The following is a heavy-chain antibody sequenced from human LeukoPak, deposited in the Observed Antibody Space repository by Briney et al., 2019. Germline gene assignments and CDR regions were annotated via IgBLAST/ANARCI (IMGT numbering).Heavy chain of an antibody. V-gene: IGHV4-59*01. CDR2: IFYSGST. J-gene: IGHJ4*02. CDR1: GGSITTYY. D-gene: IGHD3-3*01. CDR3: ARGTFWSGYYHDY. Sequence: SETLSLTCTVSGGSITTYYWSWIRQPPGKGLEWIGFIFYSGSTNYNPSLKSRVTISLNTSKTQFSLKLSSVTAADTAVYYCARGTFWSGYYHDYWGQGTLVTVSS.